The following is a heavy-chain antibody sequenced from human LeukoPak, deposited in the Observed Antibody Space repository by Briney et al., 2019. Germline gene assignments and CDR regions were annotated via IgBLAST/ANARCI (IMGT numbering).Heavy chain of an antibody. D-gene: IGHD3-10*01. Sequence: GGSLSLSCAASGFPFNNYNMNWVRQAPGKGLEWVSFISFSTTTIYYADSVKGRFTISRDNAKNTLYLQMNSLRAEDTAVYYCAKDLWFGELTIDYWGQGTLVTVSS. J-gene: IGHJ4*02. CDR2: ISFSTTTI. CDR3: AKDLWFGELTIDY. V-gene: IGHV3-48*01. CDR1: GFPFNNYN.